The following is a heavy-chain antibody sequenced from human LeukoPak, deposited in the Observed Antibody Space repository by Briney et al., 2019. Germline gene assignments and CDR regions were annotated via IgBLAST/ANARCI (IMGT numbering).Heavy chain of an antibody. CDR1: GFTFSDYW. V-gene: IGHV3-74*01. J-gene: IGHJ4*02. D-gene: IGHD4-17*01. Sequence: GGSLRLSCVASGFTFSDYWIHWVRQAPGKGLVWVSGINGDGSHINYADSVKGRFTVSRDNAKNTVHLQVNSLRAEDTAVYYCAKVPRGATVTNNWGQGTLVTVSS. CDR3: AKVPRGATVTNN. CDR2: INGDGSHI.